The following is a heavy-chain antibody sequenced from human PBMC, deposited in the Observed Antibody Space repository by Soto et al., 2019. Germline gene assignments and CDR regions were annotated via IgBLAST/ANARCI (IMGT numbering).Heavy chain of an antibody. Sequence: EVQLLESGGGLVQPGGSLRLACDAFGFSFSNYEMTWARQAPGKGLEWVAFINPSSGTTHYADSVKGRFTISRDNSTDTLYLQLTSLRVEDTAVYYCAKGGWLDVWGQGTTVTVSS. CDR1: GFSFSNYE. V-gene: IGHV3-23*01. CDR2: INPSSGTT. CDR3: AKGGWLDV. D-gene: IGHD2-15*01. J-gene: IGHJ6*02.